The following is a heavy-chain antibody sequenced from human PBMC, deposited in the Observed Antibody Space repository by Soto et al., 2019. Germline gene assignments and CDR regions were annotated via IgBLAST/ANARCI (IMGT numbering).Heavy chain of an antibody. CDR2: IRAFSGRK. CDR3: ARTSSTANFEG. V-gene: IGHV1-18*01. CDR1: GFNFFNYG. J-gene: IGHJ4*02. D-gene: IGHD1-26*01. Sequence: QVQLVQSGAEVKKPGASVKVSCKTSGFNFFNYGYTWVRQAPGQGLEWVGCIRAFSGRKDYAPKFQGRVTLTADTSTSTAYMELGSLTSDDTAVYYCARTSSTANFEGCGQGHLVTVAS.